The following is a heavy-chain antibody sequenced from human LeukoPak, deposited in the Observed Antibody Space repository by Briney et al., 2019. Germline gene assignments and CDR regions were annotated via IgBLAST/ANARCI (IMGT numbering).Heavy chain of an antibody. CDR1: GGSFCGYY. V-gene: IGHV4-34*01. CDR3: ARGSAFDP. CDR2: INHSGST. J-gene: IGHJ5*02. Sequence: PPETLSLTCAVYGGSFCGYYWSWIRQPPGKGLEWIGEINHSGSTNYNPSLKSRVTISVDTSKNQFSLKLSSVTAADTAVYYCARGSAFDPWGQGTLVTVSS.